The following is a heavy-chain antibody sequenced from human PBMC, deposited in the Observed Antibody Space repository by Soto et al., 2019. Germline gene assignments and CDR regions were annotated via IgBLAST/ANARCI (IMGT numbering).Heavy chain of an antibody. CDR2: ISAYNGNT. J-gene: IGHJ6*02. CDR1: GYTFTSYG. CDR3: ASGYNREENYYYYYGMDV. V-gene: IGHV1-18*01. D-gene: IGHD1-1*01. Sequence: ASVKVSCKASGYTFTSYGISWVRQAPGQGLEWMGWISAYNGNTNYAQKLQGRVTMTTDTSTSTAYMELRSLRSDDTAVYYCASGYNREENYYYYYGMDVWGQGTTVTVSS.